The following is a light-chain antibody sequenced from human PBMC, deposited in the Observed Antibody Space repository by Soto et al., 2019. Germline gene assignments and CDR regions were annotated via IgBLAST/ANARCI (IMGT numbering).Light chain of an antibody. Sequence: DIVMTQTPLSLSVTPGQPASISCKSSQSLLHSDGKTYLYWYLQKPGQPPQLLIYEVSNRFSGVPDRFSGSGSGRDFTLTISSLQPEDVAVYYCQQYYSTPLTFGGGTKVEIK. CDR3: QQYYSTPLT. CDR2: EVS. V-gene: IGKV2D-29*01. CDR1: QSLLHSDGKTY. J-gene: IGKJ4*01.